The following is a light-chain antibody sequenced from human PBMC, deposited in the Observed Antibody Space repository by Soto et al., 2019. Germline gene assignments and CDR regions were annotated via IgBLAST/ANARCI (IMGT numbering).Light chain of an antibody. J-gene: IGLJ3*02. Sequence: QSALTQPASVSGSLGQSITISCTGTTSDVGAYNYVSWYQQHPGKAPQLVIYDVTNRPSGVSNRFSGSKSGNTASLTISGLPAEDEADYYCSSYTSSSTLVFGGGTKLTVL. CDR2: DVT. CDR3: SSYTSSSTLV. CDR1: TSDVGAYNY. V-gene: IGLV2-14*03.